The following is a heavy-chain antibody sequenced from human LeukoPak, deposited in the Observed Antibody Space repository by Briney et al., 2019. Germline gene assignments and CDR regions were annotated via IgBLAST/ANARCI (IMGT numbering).Heavy chain of an antibody. CDR3: AREGKLRRHVYYYYGMDV. J-gene: IGHJ6*02. CDR1: GGSISSYY. V-gene: IGHV4-59*01. CDR2: IYYSGST. D-gene: IGHD3-3*01. Sequence: SETLSLTCTVSGGSISSYYWSWIRQPPGKGLEWIGYIYYSGSTNYNPSLKSRVTISVDTSKNQFSLKLSSVTAADTAVYYCAREGKLRRHVYYYYGMDVWGQGTTVTVSS.